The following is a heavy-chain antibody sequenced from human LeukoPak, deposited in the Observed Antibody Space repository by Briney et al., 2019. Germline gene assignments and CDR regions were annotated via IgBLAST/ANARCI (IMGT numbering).Heavy chain of an antibody. CDR1: GGSISSGDYY. CDR3: ARVLLWFGELNFDY. D-gene: IGHD3-10*01. CDR2: IYYSGST. V-gene: IGHV4-30-4*01. Sequence: PSQTLSLTCTVSGGSISSGDYYWSWIRQPPGKGLEWIGYIYYSGSTYYNPSLKSRVTISVDTSKNQFSLKLSSVTAADTAVYYCARVLLWFGELNFDYWGQGTLVTVSS. J-gene: IGHJ4*02.